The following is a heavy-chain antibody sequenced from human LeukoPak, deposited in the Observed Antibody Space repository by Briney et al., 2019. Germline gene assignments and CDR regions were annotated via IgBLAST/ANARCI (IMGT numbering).Heavy chain of an antibody. CDR3: ARWRRSGIAAAGYFDY. CDR1: GGSFSGYY. D-gene: IGHD6-13*01. CDR2: INHSGST. J-gene: IGHJ4*02. Sequence: SETLSLTCAVYGGSFSGYYWSWIRQPPGKGLEWIGEINHSGSTNYNPSLKSRVTISVDTSKNQFSLKLSSVTAADTAVYYCARWRRSGIAAAGYFDYWGQGTLVTVSS. V-gene: IGHV4-34*01.